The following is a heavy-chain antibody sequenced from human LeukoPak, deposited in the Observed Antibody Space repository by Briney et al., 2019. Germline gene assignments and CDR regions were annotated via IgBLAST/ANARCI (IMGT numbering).Heavy chain of an antibody. CDR3: ARGPKYYYDSSGYATPFDY. CDR2: IIPILGIA. D-gene: IGHD3-22*01. V-gene: IGHV1-69*04. Sequence: ASVKVSCKASGGTFSSYATSWVRQAPGQGLEWMGRIIPILGIANYAQKFQGRVTITADKSTSTAYMELSSLRSEDTAVYYCARGPKYYYDSSGYATPFDYWGQGTLVTVSS. CDR1: GGTFSSYA. J-gene: IGHJ4*02.